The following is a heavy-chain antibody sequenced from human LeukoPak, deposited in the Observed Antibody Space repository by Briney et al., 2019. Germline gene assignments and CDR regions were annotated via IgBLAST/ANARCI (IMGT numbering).Heavy chain of an antibody. Sequence: ASVKVSCKASGYTFTSYYMRWVRQAPGRGLEWMGIINPSGGSTSYAQKFQGRVTMTRDTSTSTVYMELSSLRSEDTAVYYCARDSEGSDAFDIWGQGTMVTVSS. J-gene: IGHJ3*02. CDR1: GYTFTSYY. D-gene: IGHD3-10*01. CDR2: INPSGGST. V-gene: IGHV1-46*01. CDR3: ARDSEGSDAFDI.